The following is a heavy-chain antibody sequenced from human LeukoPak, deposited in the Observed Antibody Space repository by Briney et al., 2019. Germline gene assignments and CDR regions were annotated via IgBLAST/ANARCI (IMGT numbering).Heavy chain of an antibody. J-gene: IGHJ6*02. V-gene: IGHV3-66*02. CDR2: IYSGGGI. D-gene: IGHD2-21*02. CDR3: ATVTAALYYYGMDV. Sequence: VGSLRLSCAASGFTASSNYTSWVRHAPGKGLEWGSVIYSGGGIYYPDSVKGRFTISTDNSKNTLYIQMNSLRAEDTAVYYCATVTAALYYYGMDVWGQGTTVTVSS. CDR1: GFTASSNY.